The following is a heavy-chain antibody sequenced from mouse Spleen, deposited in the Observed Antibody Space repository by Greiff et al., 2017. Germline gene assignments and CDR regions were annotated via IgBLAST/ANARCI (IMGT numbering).Heavy chain of an antibody. Sequence: VQLQQSGPELVKPGASVKISCKASGYTFTDYYMNWVKQSHGKSLEWIGDINPNNGGTSYNQKFKGKATLTVDKSSSTAYMELRSLTSEDSAVYYCARAGGYGGFAYWGQGTLVTVSA. CDR2: INPNNGGT. CDR3: ARAGGYGGFAY. CDR1: GYTFTDYY. D-gene: IGHD2-2*01. V-gene: IGHV1-26*01. J-gene: IGHJ3*01.